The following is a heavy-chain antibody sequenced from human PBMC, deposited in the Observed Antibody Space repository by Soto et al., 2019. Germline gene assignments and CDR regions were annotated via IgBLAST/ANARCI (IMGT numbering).Heavy chain of an antibody. D-gene: IGHD4-17*01. J-gene: IGHJ4*02. Sequence: PGWSLRLSCAASGFTFSSYGMHWVRQAPGKGLEWVAIIWNDGSNKNYADSVKGRFTVSRDNSKNTLYLQMNSLRAEDTAVYYCAKDLGDYNFHLDFWGQGTLVTVSS. CDR2: IWNDGSNK. V-gene: IGHV3-30*02. CDR3: AKDLGDYNFHLDF. CDR1: GFTFSSYG.